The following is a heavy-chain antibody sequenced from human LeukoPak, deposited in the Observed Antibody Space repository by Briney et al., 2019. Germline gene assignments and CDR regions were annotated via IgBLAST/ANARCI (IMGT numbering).Heavy chain of an antibody. D-gene: IGHD4-11*01. CDR3: AKDLKLHDYSYYYGMDV. V-gene: IGHV3-23*01. J-gene: IGHJ6*02. Sequence: SGGSLRLSCAASGFTFSSYAMSWVRQAPGKGLEWVSAISGSGGSTYYADSVKGRFTISRDNSKNTLYPQMNSLRAEDTAVYYCAKDLKLHDYSYYYGMDVWGQGTTVTVSS. CDR2: ISGSGGST. CDR1: GFTFSSYA.